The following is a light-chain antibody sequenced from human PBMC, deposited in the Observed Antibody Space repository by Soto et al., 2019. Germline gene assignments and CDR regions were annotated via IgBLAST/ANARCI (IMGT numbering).Light chain of an antibody. V-gene: IGLV1-40*01. J-gene: IGLJ1*01. Sequence: QSVLTQPPSVSGAPGQRVTMSCTGSSSNIGAGYDVHWYQQLPGTAPKLLISGNTNRPSGVPDRFSGSKSGTSASLAITGLQAEDEADYYCQSYDSRLSGYVFGTETKLTVL. CDR1: SSNIGAGYD. CDR3: QSYDSRLSGYV. CDR2: GNT.